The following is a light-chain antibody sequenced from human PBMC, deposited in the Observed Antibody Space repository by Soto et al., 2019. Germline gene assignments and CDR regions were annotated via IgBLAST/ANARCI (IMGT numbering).Light chain of an antibody. CDR2: AAS. V-gene: IGKV1-12*01. CDR1: EGIRSW. Sequence: DLQMTQSPSFVSASVGDRVTMTCRASEGIRSWLVWYQQKPGRAPKLLIYAASRLHSGVPSRFSGSGSGTDFTLTISSLQPEDFATYYCQQGNSFPYTFGQGTTLEMK. CDR3: QQGNSFPYT. J-gene: IGKJ2*01.